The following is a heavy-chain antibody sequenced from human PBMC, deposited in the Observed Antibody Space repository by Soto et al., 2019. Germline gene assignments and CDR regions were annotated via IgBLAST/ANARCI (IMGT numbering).Heavy chain of an antibody. J-gene: IGHJ4*02. CDR2: IYPGDSDT. CDR1: GYSFTSYL. V-gene: IGHV5-51*01. Sequence: GESLKISCKGSGYSFTSYLICWVRQMPVKGLEWMGIIYPGDSDTRYSPSFQGQVTISADKSISTAYLRWSSLKSSDTAMYYCARQGHAYGDYVNYFDYLRRRTLV. D-gene: IGHD4-17*01. CDR3: ARQGHAYGDYVNYFDY.